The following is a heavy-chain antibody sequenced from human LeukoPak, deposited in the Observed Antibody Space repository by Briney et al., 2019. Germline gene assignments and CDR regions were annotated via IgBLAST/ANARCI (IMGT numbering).Heavy chain of an antibody. J-gene: IGHJ4*02. Sequence: GGSLALSCSASGFYFINYWMCWVRPAPGKGLEWVAKVKEQRTTKQYVHSAKGRLTTSRDNAKNSLYPQMHSLRAEDTAVYYCVSQELVPHWGQGTLVSAPS. CDR3: VSQELVPH. CDR1: GFYFINYW. V-gene: IGHV3-7*01. CDR2: VKEQRTTK. D-gene: IGHD6-13*01.